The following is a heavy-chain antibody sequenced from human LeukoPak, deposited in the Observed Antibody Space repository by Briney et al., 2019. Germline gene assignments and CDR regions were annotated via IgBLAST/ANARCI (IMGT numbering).Heavy chain of an antibody. CDR1: GLTFSTYG. J-gene: IGHJ3*02. V-gene: IGHV3-33*01. Sequence: GGSVRLPCAASGLTFSTYGMHWVRQAPPKGLEWVAVIWYDGSNKDYADSVKGRFTISRDNSKNTLYLQMNSLRAEDTAVYYCARNGLGITENAFDIWGQGTMVTVSS. CDR3: ARNGLGITENAFDI. CDR2: IWYDGSNK. D-gene: IGHD1-14*01.